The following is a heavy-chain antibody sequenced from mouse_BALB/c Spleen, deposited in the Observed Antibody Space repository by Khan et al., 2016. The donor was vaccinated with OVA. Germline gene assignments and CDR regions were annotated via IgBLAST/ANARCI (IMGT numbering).Heavy chain of an antibody. J-gene: IGHJ3*01. CDR1: GYTFSSYW. V-gene: IGHV1S81*02. CDR3: ARSTMITTEFIY. CDR2: INPSNGRT. D-gene: IGHD2-4*01. Sequence: QVQLQQPGAELVKPGASVQLSCKASGYTFSSYWMLWVKQRPGQGLQWIGEINPSNGRTNYNEKFKNKATLTVDTFSSTAYMQLSSLTSEDSAVYYCARSTMITTEFIYWGQGTLVTVSA.